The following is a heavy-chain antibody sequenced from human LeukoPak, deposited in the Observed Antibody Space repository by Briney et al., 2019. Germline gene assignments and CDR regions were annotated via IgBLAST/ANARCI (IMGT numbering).Heavy chain of an antibody. CDR3: ARAGISGKFDY. Sequence: TFTXXXINWVRQATGQGLEWMGWMNPNSGNTGYAQKFQGRVTMTRNTSISTAYMEPSSLRSEDTAVYYCARAGISGKFDYWGQGTLVTVSS. J-gene: IGHJ4*02. CDR2: MNPNSGNT. V-gene: IGHV1-8*01. D-gene: IGHD1-20*01. CDR1: TFTXXX.